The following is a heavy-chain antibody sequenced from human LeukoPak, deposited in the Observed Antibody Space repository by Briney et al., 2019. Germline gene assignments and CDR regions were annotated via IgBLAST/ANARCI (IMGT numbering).Heavy chain of an antibody. V-gene: IGHV3-30*02. CDR2: IRYDGSNK. CDR1: GCTFSSYG. D-gene: IGHD3-10*01. J-gene: IGHJ3*02. Sequence: PGGSLRLSCAASGCTFSSYGTHWVRQAPGKGLKWVAFIRYDGSNKYYADSVKGRFTISRDNSKNTLYLQMNSLRAEDTAVYYCAKEGTRSDAFDIWGQGTMVTVSS. CDR3: AKEGTRSDAFDI.